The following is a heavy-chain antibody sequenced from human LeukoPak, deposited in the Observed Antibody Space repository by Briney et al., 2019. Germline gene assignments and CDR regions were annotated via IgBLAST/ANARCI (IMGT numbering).Heavy chain of an antibody. CDR1: GGSISSYY. Sequence: SETLSLTRTVSGGSISSYYWSWIRQPPGKGLEWIGYIYYSGSTNYNPSLKSRVTISVDTSKNQFSLKLSSVTAADTAVYYCARVDSSGWYRVYWGQGTLVTVSS. CDR3: ARVDSSGWYRVY. D-gene: IGHD6-19*01. V-gene: IGHV4-59*01. J-gene: IGHJ4*02. CDR2: IYYSGST.